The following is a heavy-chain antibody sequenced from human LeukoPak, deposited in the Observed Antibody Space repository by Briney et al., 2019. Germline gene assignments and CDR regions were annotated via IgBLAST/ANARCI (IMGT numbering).Heavy chain of an antibody. J-gene: IGHJ4*02. CDR1: GGSFSGYY. Sequence: SETLSLTCAVYGGSFSGYYWSWIRQPPGKGLEWIGEINHSGSTNYNPSLKSRVTISVDTSKNQFSLKLSSVTAADTAVYYCARGRPSNDFWSGYYGAGTYFDYWGQGTLVTVSP. CDR3: ARGRPSNDFWSGYYGAGTYFDY. V-gene: IGHV4-34*01. D-gene: IGHD3-3*01. CDR2: INHSGST.